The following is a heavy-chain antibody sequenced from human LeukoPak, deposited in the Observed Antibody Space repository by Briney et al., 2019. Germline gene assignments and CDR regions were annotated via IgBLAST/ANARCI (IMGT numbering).Heavy chain of an antibody. CDR1: GGSISSSSYY. Sequence: SETLSLTCTVSGGSISSSSYYWGWIRQPPGKGLEWIGYIYYSGSTNYNPSLKSRVTISVDTSKNQFSLKLSSVTAADTAVYYCARELVGYSPDAFDIWGQGTMVTVSS. CDR2: IYYSGST. V-gene: IGHV4-61*01. CDR3: ARELVGYSPDAFDI. D-gene: IGHD5-24*01. J-gene: IGHJ3*02.